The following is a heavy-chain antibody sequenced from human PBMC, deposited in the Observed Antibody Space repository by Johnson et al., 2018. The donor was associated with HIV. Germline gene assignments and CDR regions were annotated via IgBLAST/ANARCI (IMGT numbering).Heavy chain of an antibody. V-gene: IGHV3-11*01. CDR3: TTPDPDSGSPIDDAFDI. D-gene: IGHD1-26*01. J-gene: IGHJ3*02. CDR1: GFIFSDYY. Sequence: QVQLVESGGGVVQPGRSLRLSCAVSGFIFSDYYMTWIRQAPGKGLESISYISSSGRTIYYADSVKGRFTMSRDNAKKSLYLQMNSLKTEDTAVYYCTTPDPDSGSPIDDAFDIWGQGTMVTVSS. CDR2: ISSSGRTI.